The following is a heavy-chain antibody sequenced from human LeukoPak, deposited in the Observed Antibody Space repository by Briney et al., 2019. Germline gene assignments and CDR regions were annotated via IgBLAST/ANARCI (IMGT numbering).Heavy chain of an antibody. D-gene: IGHD3-3*01. V-gene: IGHV1-18*01. CDR2: ISAYNGNT. J-gene: IGHJ6*02. CDR3: ARNGVLRFLEWYYGMDV. Sequence: GASVTVSCTASGYTFTSYGISWVRQAPGQGLEWMGWISAYNGNTNYAQKLQGRVTMTTDTSTSTAYMELRSLRSDDTAVYYCARNGVLRFLEWYYGMDVWGQGTTVTVSS. CDR1: GYTFTSYG.